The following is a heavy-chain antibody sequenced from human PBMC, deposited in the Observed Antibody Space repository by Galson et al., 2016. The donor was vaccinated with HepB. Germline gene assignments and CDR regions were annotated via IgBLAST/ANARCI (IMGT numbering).Heavy chain of an antibody. J-gene: IGHJ4*02. D-gene: IGHD7-27*01. Sequence: CAISGDSVSRISLAWNWIRQSPSRGLEWLGRTYYRSKWYNDYAASVKSRISINPDTSKNQFSLHLNSVTPEDTAVYYCARDYWGFFDYWGQGTPVTVSS. CDR2: TYYRSKWYN. CDR1: GDSVSRISLA. V-gene: IGHV6-1*01. CDR3: ARDYWGFFDY.